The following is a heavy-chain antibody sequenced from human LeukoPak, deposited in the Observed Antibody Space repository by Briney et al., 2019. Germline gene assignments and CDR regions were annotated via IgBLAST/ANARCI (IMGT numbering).Heavy chain of an antibody. J-gene: IGHJ5*02. CDR1: GVSIRSYY. CDR2: IYYSGST. V-gene: IGHV4-59*01. D-gene: IGHD2-2*01. CDR3: ARGVGPYCSSSSCYLNWFDP. Sequence: SETLSLTCIVSGVSIRSYYWSWIRQPPGKGLEWIGFIYYSGSTNYNSSLKSRVTISVDTTRNQFSLKLRSVTAADTAVYYCARGVGPYCSSSSCYLNWFDPWGQGTLVTVSS.